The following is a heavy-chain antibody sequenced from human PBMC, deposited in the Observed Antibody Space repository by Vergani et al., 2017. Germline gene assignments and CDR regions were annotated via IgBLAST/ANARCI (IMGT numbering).Heavy chain of an antibody. V-gene: IGHV4-39*07. Sequence: QVQLQESGPGLVKPSETLSLTCTVSGGSISSSSYYWGWIRQPPGKGLEWIGSIYYSGSTYYNPSLKSRVTISVDTSKNQFSLKLSSVTAAATAVYYCAREEWGAAAGTWWFDPWGQGTLVTVSS. CDR2: IYYSGST. CDR3: AREEWGAAAGTWWFDP. J-gene: IGHJ5*02. D-gene: IGHD6-13*01. CDR1: GGSISSSSYY.